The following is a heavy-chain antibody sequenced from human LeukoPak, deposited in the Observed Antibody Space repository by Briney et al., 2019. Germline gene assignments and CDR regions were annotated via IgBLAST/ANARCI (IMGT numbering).Heavy chain of an antibody. D-gene: IGHD3-16*01. V-gene: IGHV4-39*07. Sequence: KPSETLSLTCTVSGGSISSSSYYWGWIRQPPGKGLEWIGSIYYSGSTYYNPSLKSRVTISVDTSKNQFSLKLSSVTAADTAVYYCASSLGYDYVWGSYVDDGPHAFDIWGQGTMVTVSS. CDR2: IYYSGST. J-gene: IGHJ3*02. CDR1: GGSISSSSYY. CDR3: ASSLGYDYVWGSYVDDGPHAFDI.